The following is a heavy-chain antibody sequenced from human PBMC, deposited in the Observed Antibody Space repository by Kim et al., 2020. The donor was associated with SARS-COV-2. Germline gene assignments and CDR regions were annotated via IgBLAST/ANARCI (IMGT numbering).Heavy chain of an antibody. V-gene: IGHV3-74*01. CDR3: ARESALLEKNFDF. CDR2: IKTDGSKI. D-gene: IGHD3-3*02. Sequence: GGSLRLSCAASGFTFSMHWMHWVRQAPGKGLEWVSRIKTDGSKIVYADSVKGRFTMSRDNAKNMVYLQMNSLRAEDTAVYYCARESALLEKNFDFWGQGTLVTVSS. J-gene: IGHJ4*02. CDR1: GFTFSMHW.